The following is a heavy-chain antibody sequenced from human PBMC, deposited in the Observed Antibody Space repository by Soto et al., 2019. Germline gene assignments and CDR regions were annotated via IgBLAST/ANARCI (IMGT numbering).Heavy chain of an antibody. CDR3: ARDRRPGYSYGLDWFDP. CDR1: GGSISSYY. Sequence: SETLSLTCTVSGGSISSYYWSWIRQPAGKGLEWIGRIYTSGSTNYNPSLKSRVTMSVDTSKNQFSLKLSSVTAADTAVYYCARDRRPGYSYGLDWFDPWGQGTLVTVSS. D-gene: IGHD5-18*01. V-gene: IGHV4-4*07. J-gene: IGHJ5*02. CDR2: IYTSGST.